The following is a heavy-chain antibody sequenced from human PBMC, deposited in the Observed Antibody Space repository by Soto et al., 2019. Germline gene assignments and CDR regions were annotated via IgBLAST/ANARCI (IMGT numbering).Heavy chain of an antibody. CDR1: GFTFSDYY. D-gene: IGHD2-8*01. CDR2: ISSSGRTI. J-gene: IGHJ6*03. V-gene: IGHV3-11*01. Sequence: GGSLRLSCAASGFTFSDYYMSWIRQAPGKGLEWVSYISSSGRTIYYADSVKGRFTISRDNAKNSLYLQMNSLRAEDTAVYYCARVFGYCTNGVCSVDEGKLPWYMDVWGKGTTVTASS. CDR3: ARVFGYCTNGVCSVDEGKLPWYMDV.